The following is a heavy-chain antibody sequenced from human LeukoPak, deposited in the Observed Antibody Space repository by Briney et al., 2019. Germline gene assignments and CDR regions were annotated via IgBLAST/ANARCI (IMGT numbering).Heavy chain of an antibody. CDR2: INHSGST. J-gene: IGHJ4*02. CDR3: APWGSEGYY. V-gene: IGHV4-34*01. CDR1: GGSFSGYY. D-gene: IGHD7-27*01. Sequence: SETLSLTCAVYGGSFSGYYWSWIRQPPGKGLEWIGEINHSGSTNYNPSLKSRVTMSVDTSKNQFSLKLSSVTAADTAVYYCAPWGSEGYYWGQGTLVTVSS.